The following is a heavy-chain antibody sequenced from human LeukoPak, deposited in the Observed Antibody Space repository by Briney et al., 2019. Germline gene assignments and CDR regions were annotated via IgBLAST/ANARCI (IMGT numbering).Heavy chain of an antibody. CDR3: ARPAAAFDHPDY. J-gene: IGHJ4*02. CDR1: GFTFSSYS. Sequence: PGGSLRLSRAASGFTFSSYSMNWVRQAPGKGLEWVSSISSSSSYIYYADSVKGRFTISRDNAKNSLYLQMNSLRAEDTAVYYCARPAAAFDHPDYWGQGTLVTVSS. CDR2: ISSSSSYI. V-gene: IGHV3-21*01. D-gene: IGHD6-13*01.